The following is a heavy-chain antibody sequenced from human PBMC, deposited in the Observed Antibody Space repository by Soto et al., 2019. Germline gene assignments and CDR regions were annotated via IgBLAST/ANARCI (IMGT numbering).Heavy chain of an antibody. D-gene: IGHD3-3*01. J-gene: IGHJ6*02. Sequence: PSETLSLTCTVSGGSVSSGSYYWSWIRQPPGKGLEWIGYIYYSGSTNYNPSLKSRVTISVDTSKNQFSLKLSSVTAADTAVYYCARDRGTNYYDFWSGSVPLYGMDVWGQGTTVTVSS. CDR2: IYYSGST. V-gene: IGHV4-61*01. CDR3: ARDRGTNYYDFWSGSVPLYGMDV. CDR1: GGSVSSGSYY.